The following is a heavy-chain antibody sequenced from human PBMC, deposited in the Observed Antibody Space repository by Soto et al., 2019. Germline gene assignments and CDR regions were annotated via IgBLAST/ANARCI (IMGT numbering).Heavy chain of an antibody. CDR2: ISAYNGNT. CDR1: GYTFTSYG. Sequence: ASVKLSCKASGYTFTSYGISWVRQAPGQGLEWMGWISAYNGNTNYAQKLQGRVTMTTDTSTSTAYMELRSLRSDDTAVYYCARGLTGIAAAGNWFDPWGQGTLVIVSS. CDR3: ARGLTGIAAAGNWFDP. J-gene: IGHJ5*02. D-gene: IGHD6-13*01. V-gene: IGHV1-18*04.